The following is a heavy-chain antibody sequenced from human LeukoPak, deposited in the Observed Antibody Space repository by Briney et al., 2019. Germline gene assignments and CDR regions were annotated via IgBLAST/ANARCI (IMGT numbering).Heavy chain of an antibody. CDR2: IYYSGST. Sequence: SETLSLTCTVSGGSISSSSYYWGWIRQPPGKGLEWIGGIYYSGSTYYNPSLKSRVTISVDTSKNQFSLKLSSVTAADTAVYYCARDWDSPGAFDIWGQGTMVTVSS. D-gene: IGHD1-26*01. V-gene: IGHV4-39*07. CDR3: ARDWDSPGAFDI. J-gene: IGHJ3*02. CDR1: GGSISSSSYY.